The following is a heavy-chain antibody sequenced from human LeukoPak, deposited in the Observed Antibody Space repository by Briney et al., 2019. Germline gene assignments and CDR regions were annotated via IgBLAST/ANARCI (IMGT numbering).Heavy chain of an antibody. CDR2: INPNSGGT. D-gene: IGHD6-13*01. CDR1: GYTFTGYY. Sequence: ASVKVSCKASGYTFTGYYMHWVRQAPGQGLEWMGWINPNSGGTNYAQKFQGRVTMTRDTSISTAYVELSRLRSDDTAVYYCARAGIAAAGSLDYWGQGTLVTVSS. J-gene: IGHJ4*02. V-gene: IGHV1-2*02. CDR3: ARAGIAAAGSLDY.